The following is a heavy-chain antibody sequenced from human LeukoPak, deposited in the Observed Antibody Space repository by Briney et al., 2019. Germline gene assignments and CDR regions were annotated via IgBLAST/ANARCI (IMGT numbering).Heavy chain of an antibody. D-gene: IGHD6-6*01. CDR2: IQNDGNNK. V-gene: IGHV3-30*02. CDR1: GFTFSSNG. J-gene: IGHJ4*02. CDR3: ARDWGTSSLYLVN. Sequence: PGGSLRLSCAASGFTFSSNGMPWVRRAPGKGLECVAFIQNDGNNKKYADSVKGRFTISRDNSKNTLYLQMNSLRSEDTALYYCARDWGTSSLYLVNWGQGTLVTVSS.